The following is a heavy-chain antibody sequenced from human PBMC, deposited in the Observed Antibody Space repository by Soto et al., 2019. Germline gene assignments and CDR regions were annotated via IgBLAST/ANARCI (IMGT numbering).Heavy chain of an antibody. CDR2: IYHIGST. V-gene: IGHV4-4*02. Sequence: SETLSLTCAVSGGSISSSNWWSWVRQPPGKGLEWIGEIYHIGSTNYNPSLKSRVTISVDKSKNQFSLKLSSVTAADTAVYYCARDMAVAGHYYYGMDVWGQGTTVTVSS. CDR3: ARDMAVAGHYYYGMDV. CDR1: GGSISSSNW. D-gene: IGHD6-19*01. J-gene: IGHJ6*02.